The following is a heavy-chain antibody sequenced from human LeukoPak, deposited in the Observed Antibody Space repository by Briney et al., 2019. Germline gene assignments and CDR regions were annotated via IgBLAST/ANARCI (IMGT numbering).Heavy chain of an antibody. D-gene: IGHD6-19*01. CDR1: GFTFTHYW. J-gene: IGHJ4*02. V-gene: IGHV3-7*01. CDR2: ITPDGSEK. Sequence: GGSLRLSCAASGFTFTHYWMSWVRQAPGKGLEWVANITPDGSEKNYADSVKGRFTISRDNAKNSLYLQMNSLRAEDTAVYYCARVLAMPGPAGKFDSWGQGTLVTVSS. CDR3: ARVLAMPGPAGKFDS.